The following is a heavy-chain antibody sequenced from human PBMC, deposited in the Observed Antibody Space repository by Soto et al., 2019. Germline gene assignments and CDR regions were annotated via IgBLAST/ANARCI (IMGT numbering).Heavy chain of an antibody. CDR3: ARSSGYVPGGY. Sequence: SETLSLTCAVSGYPISSGYYWGWIRQPPGKGLEWIGIIHHSGSTYYNPSLRSQITISVDTSKNQFSLKMPSVTAADTAVYYCARSSGYVPGGYWGQGILVTVSS. CDR2: IHHSGST. CDR1: GYPISSGYY. V-gene: IGHV4-38-2*01. D-gene: IGHD5-12*01. J-gene: IGHJ4*02.